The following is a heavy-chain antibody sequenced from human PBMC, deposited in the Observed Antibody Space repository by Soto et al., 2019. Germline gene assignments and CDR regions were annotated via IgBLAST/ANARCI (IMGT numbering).Heavy chain of an antibody. Sequence: ASVKVSYKVSGYTLTELSMHWLRQPPGKGLEWMGGFDPEDGETIYAQKFQGRVTMTENTSTDTAYMELSSLRSEDTAVYYCANGITIFGVVTSGDWFEPWGQGTLVTVSS. CDR1: GYTLTELS. J-gene: IGHJ5*02. CDR3: ANGITIFGVVTSGDWFEP. D-gene: IGHD3-3*01. V-gene: IGHV1-24*01. CDR2: FDPEDGET.